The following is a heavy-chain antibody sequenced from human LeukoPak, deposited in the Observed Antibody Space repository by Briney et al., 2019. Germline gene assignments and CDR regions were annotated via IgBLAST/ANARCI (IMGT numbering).Heavy chain of an antibody. Sequence: SETLSLTCTVSGGSISSSSYYWGWIRQPPGKGLAWIGSIYYSGSTYYNPSLKSRVTISVDTSKNQFSLKLSSVTAADTAVYYCARQSGYSYDSRGFDPWGQGTLVTVSS. J-gene: IGHJ5*02. D-gene: IGHD3-22*01. CDR1: GGSISSSSYY. CDR3: ARQSGYSYDSRGFDP. CDR2: IYYSGST. V-gene: IGHV4-39*01.